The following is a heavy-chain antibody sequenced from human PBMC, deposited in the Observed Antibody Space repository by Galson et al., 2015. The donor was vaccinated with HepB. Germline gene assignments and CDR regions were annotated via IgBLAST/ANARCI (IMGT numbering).Heavy chain of an antibody. CDR2: ISGSGSTT. CDR3: AKGRAPGGSTRYGDDY. CDR1: GFIFSTYA. J-gene: IGHJ4*02. V-gene: IGHV3-23*01. D-gene: IGHD2-15*01. Sequence: SLRLSCAASGFIFSTYAMSWVRQAPGKGLGWVSGISGSGSTTYYADSAKGRFTISRDNSKNTLFLQMNSLRADDTALYYCAKGRAPGGSTRYGDDYWGQGTLVTVSS.